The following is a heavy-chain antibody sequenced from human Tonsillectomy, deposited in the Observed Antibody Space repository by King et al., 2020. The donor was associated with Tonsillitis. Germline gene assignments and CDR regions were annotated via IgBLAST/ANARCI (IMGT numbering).Heavy chain of an antibody. J-gene: IGHJ5*02. CDR2: IYYSGNT. D-gene: IGHD5-12*01. CDR3: GSYEGGVFDP. CDR1: GGSISGGAYY. V-gene: IGHV4-31*03. Sequence: QLQESGPGLVKPSQTLSLTCTVSGGSISGGAYYWTWIRQHPGKGLEWIGYIYYSGNTYYNPSLKSRLTISVDTSKNQFSLKLSSVTAADTAVYYCGSYEGGVFDPWGQGALVTVSS.